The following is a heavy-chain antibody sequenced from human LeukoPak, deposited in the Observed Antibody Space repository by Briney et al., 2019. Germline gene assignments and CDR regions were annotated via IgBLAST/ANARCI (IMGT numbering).Heavy chain of an antibody. Sequence: GGSLRLSCAASGFTFSTYSMHWVRQAPGKGLEWVAIISYDGSKKYYADSVKGRFTIARDNAKNSVYLEMNSLRADDTAVYYCARSARLMKGVVEVTALDDWGQGTLVTVSS. CDR1: GFTFSTYS. D-gene: IGHD3-3*01. CDR2: ISYDGSKK. CDR3: ARSARLMKGVVEVTALDD. J-gene: IGHJ4*02. V-gene: IGHV3-30*04.